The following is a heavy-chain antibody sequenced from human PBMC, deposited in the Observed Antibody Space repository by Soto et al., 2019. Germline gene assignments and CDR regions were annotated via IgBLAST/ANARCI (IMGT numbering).Heavy chain of an antibody. CDR1: GYTFTSYG. V-gene: IGHV1-18*01. Sequence: QVQLVQSGAEVKKPGASVKVSCKASGYTFTSYGISWVRQAPGQGLEWMGWISAYNGNTNYAQKLQGRVTMTTDTSXXTXYXXLRSLRSDDTAVYYCARAYFGELSSQPYCYYGMDLWGQGTTVTVSS. CDR3: ARAYFGELSSQPYCYYGMDL. D-gene: IGHD3-10*01. CDR2: ISAYNGNT. J-gene: IGHJ6*02.